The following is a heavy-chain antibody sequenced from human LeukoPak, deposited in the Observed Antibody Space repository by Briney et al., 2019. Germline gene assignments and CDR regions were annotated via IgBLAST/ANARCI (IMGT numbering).Heavy chain of an antibody. D-gene: IGHD3-3*01. V-gene: IGHV4-39*07. CDR3: ARRFDYDFWSGSDYYFDY. J-gene: IGHJ4*02. Sequence: SQTLSLTCAVSGGSITSRSHYWGWIRQPPGKGLEWIGTIYYSGTALYHPSPKSRVTISVDTSKNQFSLNLTSVTAADTAVYYCARRFDYDFWSGSDYYFDYWGRGTLVAVSS. CDR1: GGSITSRSHY. CDR2: IYYSGTA.